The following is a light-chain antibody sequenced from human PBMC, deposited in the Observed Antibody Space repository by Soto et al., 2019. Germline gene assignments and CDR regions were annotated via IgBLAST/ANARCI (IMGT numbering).Light chain of an antibody. Sequence: QSALTQPASVSGSPGQSITISCTGTSSDVGGYNYVSWYQQHPGKAPKLLIYDVSNRPSVVSNRFSGSKSGNTASLTISGLKAEDEAEYYCNSYTSSSNLVFGGGTQLTVL. CDR1: SSDVGGYNY. CDR3: NSYTSSSNLV. CDR2: DVS. V-gene: IGLV2-14*01. J-gene: IGLJ7*01.